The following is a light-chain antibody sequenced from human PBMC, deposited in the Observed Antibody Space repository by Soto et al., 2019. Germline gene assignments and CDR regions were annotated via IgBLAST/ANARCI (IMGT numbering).Light chain of an antibody. CDR2: AAS. V-gene: IGKV1-8*01. CDR3: QQYYSYPRK. J-gene: IGKJ1*01. Sequence: AIRMTQSPSSLSGSTGDIVTITCRAIQYITSYLAWYQQKPGKAPKLLIYAASTLQSGVPSRFSGSGSGTDFTLTITCLQSEDFATYYCQQYYSYPRKFGQGTKVDIK. CDR1: QYITSY.